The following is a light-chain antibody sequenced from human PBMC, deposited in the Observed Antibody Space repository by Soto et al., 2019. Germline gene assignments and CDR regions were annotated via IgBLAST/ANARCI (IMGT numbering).Light chain of an antibody. CDR3: LLSYNGAQV. J-gene: IGLJ2*01. CDR1: TGAVTSGHY. CDR2: DTN. V-gene: IGLV7-46*01. Sequence: QAVVTQEPSLTVSPGGTVTLTCGSSTGAVTSGHYPYWFQQKPGQAPRTLIYDTNNKHSWTPARFSGSLLGGKAALTLSGAQPEDEAEYYCLLSYNGAQVFGGGTKLTVL.